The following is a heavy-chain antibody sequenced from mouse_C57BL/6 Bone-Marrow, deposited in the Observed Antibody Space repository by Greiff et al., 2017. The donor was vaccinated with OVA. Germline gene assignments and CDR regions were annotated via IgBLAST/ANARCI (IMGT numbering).Heavy chain of an antibody. CDR1: GYTFTDHT. D-gene: IGHD1-3*01. Sequence: VKLQESDAELVKPGASVKISCKVSGYTFTDHTIHWMKQRPEQGLEWIGYIYPRDGSTKYNEKFKGKATLTADKSSSTAYMQLNSLTSEDSAVYFCARRGPSKGWYFDVWGTGTTVTVSS. CDR2: IYPRDGST. CDR3: ARRGPSKGWYFDV. J-gene: IGHJ1*03. V-gene: IGHV1-78*01.